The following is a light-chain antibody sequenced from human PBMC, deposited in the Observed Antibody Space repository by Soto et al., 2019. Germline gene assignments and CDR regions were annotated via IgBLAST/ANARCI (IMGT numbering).Light chain of an antibody. CDR1: QSVSSSY. CDR2: GAS. J-gene: IGKJ5*01. V-gene: IGKV3-20*01. Sequence: EIVLTQSPGTLSLSPGERATLSCRASQSVSSSYLAWYQQKPGQAPRLLIYGASSRATGIPDRFSGSGSGTDFTLTISRLEREDLAVYYCQQYGSSPRITFGQGTRLEIK. CDR3: QQYGSSPRIT.